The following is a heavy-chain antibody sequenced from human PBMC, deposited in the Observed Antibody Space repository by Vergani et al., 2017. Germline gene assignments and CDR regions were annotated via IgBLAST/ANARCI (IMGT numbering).Heavy chain of an antibody. CDR1: GFTFSTYA. D-gene: IGHD3-16*01. CDR3: ARGRGENWYFDL. V-gene: IGHV4-59*04. CDR2: INYVGRT. Sequence: VQLLESGGGLVQPGGSLRLSCAASGFTFSTYAMTWVRQAPGKGLEWIGSINYVGRTYYIPSLQSRATVFVDTATNQFSLKLTSVTAADTAVYYCARGRGENWYFDLWGRGTLVTVSS. J-gene: IGHJ2*01.